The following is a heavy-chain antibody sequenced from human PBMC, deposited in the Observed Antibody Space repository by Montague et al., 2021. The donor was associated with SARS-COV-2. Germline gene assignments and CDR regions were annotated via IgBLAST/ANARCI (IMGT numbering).Heavy chain of an antibody. V-gene: IGHV4-39*02. Sequence: SETLSLTCTVSGDSISSSSYYWGWIRQPPGKGLEWIGNKHYSGITYNNPSLKNRVTMSVDTSKNQFSLKLSSVTAADTAVYYCVRDGYTHADYRGQGTLVTVSS. CDR3: VRDGYTHADY. J-gene: IGHJ4*02. D-gene: IGHD5-24*01. CDR2: KHYSGIT. CDR1: GDSISSSSYY.